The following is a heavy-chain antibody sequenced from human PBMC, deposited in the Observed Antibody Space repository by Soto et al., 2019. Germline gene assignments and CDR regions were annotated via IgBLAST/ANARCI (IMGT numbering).Heavy chain of an antibody. Sequence: SESLSLTCDVSDTSISSRSYSWGLIRQTPGKGLEWIGSTSYSGSTYYNPSLKSRVTISVDTSKNQFSLRLSSVTAADTAVYYCAIIDSAAAGSLSGSYYSVDVWGQGTMVTVSS. J-gene: IGHJ6*02. CDR1: DTSISSRSYS. D-gene: IGHD6-13*01. CDR3: AIIDSAAAGSLSGSYYSVDV. CDR2: TSYSGST. V-gene: IGHV4-39*01.